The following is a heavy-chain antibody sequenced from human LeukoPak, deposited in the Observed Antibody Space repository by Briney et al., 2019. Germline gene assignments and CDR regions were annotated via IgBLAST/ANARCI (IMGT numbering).Heavy chain of an antibody. Sequence: GGSLRLSCAASGFTFDDYAMHWVRQAPGKGVEWVSLISWDGGSTYYADSVKGRFTISRDNSKNSLYLQMNSLRAEDTAVYYCSRPPISGSDYWGQGILVTVSS. CDR1: GFTFDDYA. V-gene: IGHV3-43D*03. J-gene: IGHJ4*02. CDR2: ISWDGGST. D-gene: IGHD5-12*01. CDR3: SRPPISGSDY.